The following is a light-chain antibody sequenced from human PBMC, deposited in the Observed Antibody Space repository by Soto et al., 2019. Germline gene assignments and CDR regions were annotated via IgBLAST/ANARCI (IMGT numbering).Light chain of an antibody. CDR1: QGINTD. J-gene: IGKJ3*01. CDR3: LQHYSYPFT. CDR2: AAS. V-gene: IGKV1-17*03. Sequence: DIPMTQSPSAMSASIGDRVTITCRASQGINTDLAWFQQKPGKVPKRLIYAASSLQSGVPSRFSGSGSGTEFTLTISSLQPEDFAIYYCLQHYSYPFTFGPGTKVDIK.